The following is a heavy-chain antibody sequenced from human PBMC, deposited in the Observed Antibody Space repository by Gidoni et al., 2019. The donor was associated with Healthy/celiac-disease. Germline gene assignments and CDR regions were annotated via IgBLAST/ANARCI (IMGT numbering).Heavy chain of an antibody. CDR2: ISSGGSNI. CDR3: ARVGVVANDAFDI. D-gene: IGHD2-15*01. V-gene: IGHV3-11*01. J-gene: IGHJ3*02. CDR1: GFSFSDYY. Sequence: QVQLVVSGGGLVKPGGSLRLSCAASGFSFSDYYMSWIRRAPGKGLEWVSNISSGGSNIYDADTGKCRITISRDNAKNSLYLQMNSLRAEDTAVYYCARVGVVANDAFDIWGQGTMVTVSS.